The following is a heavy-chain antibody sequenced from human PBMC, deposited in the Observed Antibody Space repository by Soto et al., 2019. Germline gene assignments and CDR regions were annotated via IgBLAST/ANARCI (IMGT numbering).Heavy chain of an antibody. CDR2: IWYDGSKT. V-gene: IGHV3-30*19. CDR1: GMTFNRNG. Sequence: PGGSLRLSCAASGMTFNRNGMHWVRQAPGKGLEWVAVIWYDGSKTAYSDSVKGRFTISRDNSKNTLYLQMNSLRAEDTAVYYCARDPVTYSGSYGCAFDIWGQGTMVTVSS. CDR3: ARDPVTYSGSYGCAFDI. J-gene: IGHJ3*02. D-gene: IGHD1-26*01.